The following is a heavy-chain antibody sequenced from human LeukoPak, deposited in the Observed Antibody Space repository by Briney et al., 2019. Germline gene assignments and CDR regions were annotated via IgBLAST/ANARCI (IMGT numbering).Heavy chain of an antibody. J-gene: IGHJ4*02. CDR3: ASRRGGLLWFGEPFDY. CDR1: GGSISSYY. D-gene: IGHD3-10*01. V-gene: IGHV4-34*01. Sequence: SETLSLTCTVSGGSISSYYWSWIRQPPGKGLEWIGEINHGGGTRYNPSLKSRATISVDKSKNQFSLKLSSVTAADTAVYYCASRRGGLLWFGEPFDYWGQGTLVTVSS. CDR2: INHGGGT.